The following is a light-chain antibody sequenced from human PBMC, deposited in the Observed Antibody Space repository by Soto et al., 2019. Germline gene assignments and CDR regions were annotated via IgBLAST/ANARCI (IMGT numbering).Light chain of an antibody. J-gene: IGKJ3*01. CDR3: HQYNTWPRGT. CDR2: GAS. CDR1: QSVTLN. Sequence: EIMMTQSPGTLSVSPGEGSTLSCTAIQSVTLNLAWYQQKHGQPPRLLLYGASTMATGIPVRFRGSGSGTEFTLTIRSLQSEDSAVYYCHQYNTWPRGTFGPGTKVEI. V-gene: IGKV3-15*01.